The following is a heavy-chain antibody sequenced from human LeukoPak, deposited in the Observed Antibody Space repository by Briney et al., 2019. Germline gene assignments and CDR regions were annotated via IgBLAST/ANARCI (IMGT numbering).Heavy chain of an antibody. CDR3: ARDRKRQSGITIFGVVIPPFDP. D-gene: IGHD3-3*01. V-gene: IGHV1-69*13. CDR2: IIPLFGTA. J-gene: IGHJ5*02. CDR1: GGTFSSYA. Sequence: VASVKVSCKASGGTFSSYAISWVRQAPGQGLEWMGGIIPLFGTANYAQKFQGRVTITADESTSTAYMELSSLRSEDTAVYYCARDRKRQSGITIFGVVIPPFDPWGQGTLVTVSS.